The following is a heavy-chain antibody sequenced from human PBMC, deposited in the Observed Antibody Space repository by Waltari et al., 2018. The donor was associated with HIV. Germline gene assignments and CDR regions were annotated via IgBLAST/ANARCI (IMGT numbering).Heavy chain of an antibody. V-gene: IGHV4-34*02. CDR3: VRQRTVTTFSYYYLDV. Sequence: QVQLQQWGAGLVKPSDTLSLTCAVSGGSFNNYYWNWIRQSPGKGLEWIGEINQSGRTNYNPSLESRVTMSVDTSKNQFSLKLTSMTAADSAVYYCVRQRTVTTFSYYYLDVWGKGTTVTVSS. D-gene: IGHD4-4*01. CDR2: INQSGRT. J-gene: IGHJ6*03. CDR1: GGSFNNYY.